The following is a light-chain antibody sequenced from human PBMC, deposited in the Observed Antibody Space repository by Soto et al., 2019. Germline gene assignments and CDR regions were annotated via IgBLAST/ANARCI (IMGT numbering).Light chain of an antibody. CDR1: QSVGSY. Sequence: EIVLTQYPATLSLSPGERATLSCRASQSVGSYLAWYQQRPGQAPRLLIYDASNSAAGIPARFSGSGSGTDFTLTISSLEPEDFAIYYCQQRRNWPPTFGQGTKVEIK. V-gene: IGKV3-11*01. CDR3: QQRRNWPPT. CDR2: DAS. J-gene: IGKJ2*01.